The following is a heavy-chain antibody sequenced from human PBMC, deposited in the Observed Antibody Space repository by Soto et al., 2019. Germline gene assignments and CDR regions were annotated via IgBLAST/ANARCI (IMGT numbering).Heavy chain of an antibody. CDR3: AKEAATMEGYDSSGPGDY. V-gene: IGHV3-23*01. J-gene: IGHJ4*02. D-gene: IGHD3-22*01. Sequence: GPLRLSCAASGFTFSSYAMSWVRQAPGKGLEWVSAISGSGGSTYYADSVKGRFTISRDNSKNTLYLQMNSLRAEDTAVYYCAKEAATMEGYDSSGPGDYWGQGTLVTVSS. CDR2: ISGSGGST. CDR1: GFTFSSYA.